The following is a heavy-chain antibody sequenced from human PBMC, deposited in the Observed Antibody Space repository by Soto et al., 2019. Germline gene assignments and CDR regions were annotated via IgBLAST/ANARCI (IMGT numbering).Heavy chain of an antibody. CDR1: GYTFTSYA. J-gene: IGHJ4*02. V-gene: IGHV1-3*01. Sequence: QVQLVQSGAEVKKPGASVKVSCKASGYTFTSYAMHWVRQAPGQRLEWMGWINAGNGNTKYSQKFQGRVTITRDTSXSXXYMELSSLRSEDTAVYYCARAFRPRTVTTWGSFDYWGQGTLVTVSS. D-gene: IGHD4-17*01. CDR3: ARAFRPRTVTTWGSFDY. CDR2: INAGNGNT.